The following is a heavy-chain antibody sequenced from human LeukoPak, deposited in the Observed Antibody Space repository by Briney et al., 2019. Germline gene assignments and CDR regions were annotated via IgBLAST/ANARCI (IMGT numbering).Heavy chain of an antibody. CDR1: GGSLSDYY. CDR2: ISHRGRT. Sequence: SETLSLTCAVYGGSLSDYYWSWIRQSPGKGLEWIGEISHRGRTYYNLSLKSRVTISIDTSKNQFSLKLSSVTAADTAVYYCARHPHSLPHSGSYNWFDPWGQGTLVTVSS. V-gene: IGHV4-34*01. D-gene: IGHD1-26*01. CDR3: ARHPHSLPHSGSYNWFDP. J-gene: IGHJ5*02.